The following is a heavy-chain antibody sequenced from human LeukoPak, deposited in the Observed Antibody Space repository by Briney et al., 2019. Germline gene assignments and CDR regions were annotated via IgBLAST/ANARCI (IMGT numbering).Heavy chain of an antibody. D-gene: IGHD1-1*01. CDR2: ISYDGSNK. CDR3: AKDWQWERNIYGMNV. CDR1: GFTCSSYG. J-gene: IGHJ6*02. V-gene: IGHV3-30*18. Sequence: GGSLRLSCAASGFTCSSYGMHWVRQAPGKGLEWVAVISYDGSNKYYADSVKGRFTISRDNSKNTLYLQMNSLRAEDTALYFCAKDWQWERNIYGMNVWGQGTTVTVSS.